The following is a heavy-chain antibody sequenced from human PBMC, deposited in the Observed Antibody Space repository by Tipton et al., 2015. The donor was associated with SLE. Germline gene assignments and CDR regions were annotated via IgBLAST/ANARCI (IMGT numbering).Heavy chain of an antibody. V-gene: IGHV4-61*02. Sequence: TLSLTCTVSGGSISSGSYYWSWIRQPAGKGLEWIGRIYTSGSTNYNPSLKSRVTISVDTSKNQFSLRLSSVTAADTAMYYCARHVGVAYYYAMDVWGQGTTVVISS. D-gene: IGHD2-15*01. J-gene: IGHJ6*02. CDR2: IYTSGST. CDR1: GGSISSGSYY. CDR3: ARHVGVAYYYAMDV.